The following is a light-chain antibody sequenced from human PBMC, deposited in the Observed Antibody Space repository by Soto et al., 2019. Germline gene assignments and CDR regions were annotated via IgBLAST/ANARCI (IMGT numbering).Light chain of an antibody. Sequence: ALTQPPSASGSPGQSVTISCTGTSGDIGGYDYVSWYQQHPGKAPKLMIYEVTKRPLGVPDRFSGSKSGNTASLTVSGLQAEDEADYYCSSYAGSNNPYVXGTGTRSPS. V-gene: IGLV2-8*01. CDR3: SSYAGSNNPYV. CDR2: EVT. J-gene: IGLJ1*01. CDR1: SGDIGGYDY.